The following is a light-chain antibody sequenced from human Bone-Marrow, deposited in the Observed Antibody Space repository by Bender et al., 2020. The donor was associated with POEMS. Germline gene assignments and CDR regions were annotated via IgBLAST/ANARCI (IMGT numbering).Light chain of an antibody. V-gene: IGLV2-23*02. CDR2: EVS. Sequence: QSALTQPASVSGSPGQSITISCTGASSDVGGHNLVSWYQLFPGQAPKLLIYEVSERPSGVSNRFSGSKSGNMASLTISGLQAEDEAYYYCCSYVGSSTFYVFGSGTKVTVL. CDR3: CSYVGSSTFYV. J-gene: IGLJ1*01. CDR1: SSDVGGHNL.